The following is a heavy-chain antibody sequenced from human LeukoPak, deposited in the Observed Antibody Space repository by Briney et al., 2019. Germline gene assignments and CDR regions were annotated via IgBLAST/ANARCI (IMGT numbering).Heavy chain of an antibody. CDR1: GGAFSSYA. D-gene: IGHD4-17*01. J-gene: IGHJ4*02. V-gene: IGHV1-69*01. CDR2: IIPIFGTA. CDR3: ARSERDATVTTDY. Sequence: SVKVSCKASGGAFSSYAISWVRQAPGQGLEWMGGIIPIFGTANYAQKFQGRVTITADESTSTAYMELSSLRSEDTAVYYCARSERDATVTTDYWGQGTLVTVSS.